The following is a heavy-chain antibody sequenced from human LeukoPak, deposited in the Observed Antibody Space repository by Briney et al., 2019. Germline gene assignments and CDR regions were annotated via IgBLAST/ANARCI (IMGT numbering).Heavy chain of an antibody. CDR1: GYRFTSYW. Sequence: GESLKISCKGSGYRFTSYWIGWVRQMPGKGLEWLGFIYPGDSDTRYSPSFQGQVTISADKSMSTAYLQWSSLKASDTAMYYCARRRGRYSGDAFDIWGQGTMVTVSS. CDR2: IYPGDSDT. CDR3: ARRRGRYSGDAFDI. V-gene: IGHV5-51*01. J-gene: IGHJ3*02. D-gene: IGHD1-26*01.